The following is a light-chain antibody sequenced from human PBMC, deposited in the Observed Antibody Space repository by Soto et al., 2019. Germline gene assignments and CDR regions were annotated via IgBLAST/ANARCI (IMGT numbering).Light chain of an antibody. CDR1: QNVNTN. CDR2: GAS. CDR3: QQYTNRPPWT. Sequence: EIVMTQSPATLSVSPGERATLSCRASQNVNTNLAWYQQKLGQAPRLLIFGASTRATGVPARFSGSGSGTEFTLTISGLQSDDFAVYYCQQYTNRPPWTFGQGTKVDMK. V-gene: IGKV3-15*01. J-gene: IGKJ1*01.